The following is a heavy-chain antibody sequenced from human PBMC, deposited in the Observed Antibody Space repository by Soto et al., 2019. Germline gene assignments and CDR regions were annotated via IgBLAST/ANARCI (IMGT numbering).Heavy chain of an antibody. J-gene: IGHJ6*02. CDR1: GFTVSSNY. CDR3: AREDYYDSSGYWGGMDV. Sequence: PGGSLRLSCAASGFTVSSNYMSWVRQAPGKGLEWVSVIYSGGSTYYADSVKGRFTISRDNSKSTLYLQMNSLRAEDTAVYYCAREDYYDSSGYWGGMDVWGQGTTVTVSS. D-gene: IGHD3-22*01. V-gene: IGHV3-53*01. CDR2: IYSGGST.